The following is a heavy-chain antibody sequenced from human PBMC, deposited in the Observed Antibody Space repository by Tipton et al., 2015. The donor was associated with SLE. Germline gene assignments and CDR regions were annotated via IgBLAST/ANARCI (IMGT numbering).Heavy chain of an antibody. V-gene: IGHV3-30*04. CDR1: GFTFTIYA. Sequence: RSLRLSCAASGFTFTIYAMHWVRQAPGKGLEWVAVISYDGSNKYYADSVKGRFTISRDNSKNTLYLQMNSLRAEDTAVYYCASSLLTVFAGFDYWGQGTLVTVPS. D-gene: IGHD3-3*01. J-gene: IGHJ4*02. CDR3: ASSLLTVFAGFDY. CDR2: ISYDGSNK.